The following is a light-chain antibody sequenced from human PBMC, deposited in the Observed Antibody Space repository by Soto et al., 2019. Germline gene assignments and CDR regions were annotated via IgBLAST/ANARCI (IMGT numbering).Light chain of an antibody. V-gene: IGKV3-15*01. J-gene: IGKJ1*01. CDR3: QQYNNWPWT. CDR1: QSVSSN. CDR2: GAS. Sequence: EIVMTQSPATLSVSPGERATLSCRASQSVSSNLAWYQQKPGQAPRLLIYGASTRATGIPARFSGSRSGTEFTLTISSLQPEDFAVYYCQQYNNWPWTFGQGTKVEIK.